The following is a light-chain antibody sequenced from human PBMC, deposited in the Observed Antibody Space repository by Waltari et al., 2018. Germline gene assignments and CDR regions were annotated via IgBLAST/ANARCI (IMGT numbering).Light chain of an antibody. V-gene: IGLV2-14*03. CDR1: SSDVGGYNY. Sequence: QSALTQPASVSGSPGQSITISCTGTSSDVGGYNYVSWSQQHPGKAPKIMIYDVSNRPSGVSNRFSGSKSGNTASLTISGLQAEDEADYYCSSYISSSTLELFGGGTSLTVL. CDR3: SSYISSSTLEL. J-gene: IGLJ2*01. CDR2: DVS.